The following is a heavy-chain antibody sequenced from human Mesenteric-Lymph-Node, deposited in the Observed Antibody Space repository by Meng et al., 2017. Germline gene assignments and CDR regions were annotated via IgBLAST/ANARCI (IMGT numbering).Heavy chain of an antibody. Sequence: GASLKISCITSGFTFGDYAWAWFRRAPGKGLEWLSVIRAKSSGGTTENAASVKGRFTISRDDSKSIVYLQMNSLKIEDTAIYNCGREKGTIPRNRGDVDYWGQGTLVTVSS. CDR1: GFTFGDYA. D-gene: IGHD3-10*01. V-gene: IGHV3-49*03. CDR2: IRAKSSGGTT. CDR3: GREKGTIPRNRGDVDY. J-gene: IGHJ4*02.